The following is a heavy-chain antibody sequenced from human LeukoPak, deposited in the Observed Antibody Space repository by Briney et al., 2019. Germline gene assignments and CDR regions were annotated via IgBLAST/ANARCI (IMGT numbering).Heavy chain of an antibody. V-gene: IGHV6-1*01. CDR1: GDSVSNKNTA. CDR2: TYYRSKWYN. Sequence: SQTLPLACAISGDSVSNKNTAWNWIRQSPSRGLEWLGRTYYRSKWYNDYAVSVKSRITINPDTSKNQFSLQLNSVTPEDTAVYYCARMAGNYYYYGMDVWGQGTTVTVSS. CDR3: ARMAGNYYYYGMDV. D-gene: IGHD6-19*01. J-gene: IGHJ6*02.